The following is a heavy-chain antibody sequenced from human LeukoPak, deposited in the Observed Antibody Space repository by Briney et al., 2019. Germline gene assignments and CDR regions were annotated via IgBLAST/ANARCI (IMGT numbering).Heavy chain of an antibody. Sequence: GASVKVSCKASGYTFTSYGISWVRQAPGQGLEWMGWINPNSGGTNYAQKFQGRVTMTRDTSISTAYMELSRLRSDDTAVYYCARDSLRVNGIAAEDSDYWGQGTLVTVSS. D-gene: IGHD6-13*01. CDR2: INPNSGGT. J-gene: IGHJ4*02. CDR3: ARDSLRVNGIAAEDSDY. CDR1: GYTFTSYG. V-gene: IGHV1-2*02.